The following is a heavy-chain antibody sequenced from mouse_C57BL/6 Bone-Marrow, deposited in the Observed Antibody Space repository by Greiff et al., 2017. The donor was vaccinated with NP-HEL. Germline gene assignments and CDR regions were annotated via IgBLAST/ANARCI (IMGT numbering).Heavy chain of an antibody. CDR2: IDPENGDT. D-gene: IGHD2-1*01. CDR3: TNYGNYNY. CDR1: GFNIKDDY. Sequence: VQLQQSGAELVRPGASVKLSCTASGFNIKDDYMHWVKQRPEQGLEWIGWIDPENGDTEYALKFQGKATITADTSSNTAYLKLSSLTSEDTAVYYCTNYGNYNYWGQGTTLTVSS. J-gene: IGHJ2*01. V-gene: IGHV14-4*01.